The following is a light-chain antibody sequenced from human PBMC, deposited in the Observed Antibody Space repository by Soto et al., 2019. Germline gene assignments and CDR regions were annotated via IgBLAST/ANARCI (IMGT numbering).Light chain of an antibody. CDR2: GAS. Sequence: IVLTQSPATLSLSPGKRATLSCRASRNISNYLIRYQHKPGQSPRLLIYGASTRATGVPARFSGSGSGTDFTLSISRLEPEDFAMYYCLHHGSSLWTFGQGTKVDIK. J-gene: IGKJ1*01. V-gene: IGKV3-20*01. CDR3: LHHGSSLWT. CDR1: RNISNY.